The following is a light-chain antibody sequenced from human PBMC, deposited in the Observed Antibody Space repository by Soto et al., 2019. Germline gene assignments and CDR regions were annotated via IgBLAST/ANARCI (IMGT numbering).Light chain of an antibody. CDR3: SSYTTTSTVV. V-gene: IGLV2-14*01. Sequence: QSALTQPASVSGSPGQSITISCTGTRNDVGGYNYVSWYQQHPGKAPNLMIYDVTNRPSGVSTRFSGSKSGNTASLTISGFQAEDEADYYCSSYTTTSTVVFGGGTKLTVL. J-gene: IGLJ2*01. CDR1: RNDVGGYNY. CDR2: DVT.